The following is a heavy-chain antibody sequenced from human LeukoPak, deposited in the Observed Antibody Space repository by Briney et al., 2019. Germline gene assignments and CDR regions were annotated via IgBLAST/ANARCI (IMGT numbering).Heavy chain of an antibody. CDR2: INPNSGGT. V-gene: IGHV1-2*02. J-gene: IGHJ5*02. Sequence: ASVKVSCKASGYTFTGYYMHWVRQAPGQGLEWMGWINPNSGGTNYAQKFQGRVTMTRDTSISTAYMELSRLRSDDTAVYYCARAYEGYCSSTSCHWNNWFDPWGQGTLVTVSS. CDR1: GYTFTGYY. D-gene: IGHD2-2*01. CDR3: ARAYEGYCSSTSCHWNNWFDP.